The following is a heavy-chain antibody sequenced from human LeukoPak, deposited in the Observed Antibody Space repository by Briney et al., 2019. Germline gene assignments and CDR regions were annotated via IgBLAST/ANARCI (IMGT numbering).Heavy chain of an antibody. CDR1: GVTFSDYY. J-gene: IGHJ4*02. CDR2: ISNSGSTI. CDR3: AREHTSGTYYIDY. V-gene: IGHV3-11*01. Sequence: GGSLRLSCAASGVTFSDYYMTWIRQAPGKGLEWVSYISNSGSTIYYADSVKGRFTISRDNGKNSLYLQMNSLRAEDTAVYYCAREHTSGTYYIDYWGQGTLVTVSS. D-gene: IGHD1-26*01.